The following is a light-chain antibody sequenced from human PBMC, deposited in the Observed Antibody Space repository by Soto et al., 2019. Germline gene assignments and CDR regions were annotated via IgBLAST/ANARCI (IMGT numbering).Light chain of an antibody. CDR2: GAS. CDR3: QQYGCSPQS. J-gene: IGKJ5*01. V-gene: IGKV3-20*01. Sequence: EIVLTQSPGTLSLSPGERATISCRASQIFSGSYLAWYQQKPGQAPRLLISGASIRATGIPDRFSGSGSGTDSTLTITRVEPEDCAVYYCQQYGCSPQSSGHGTRLEIK. CDR1: QIFSGSY.